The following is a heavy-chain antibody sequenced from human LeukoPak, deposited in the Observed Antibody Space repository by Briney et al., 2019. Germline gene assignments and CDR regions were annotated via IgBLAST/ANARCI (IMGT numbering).Heavy chain of an antibody. J-gene: IGHJ4*02. Sequence: PGGSLRLSCAASGFTFSDYSMNWVRQAPGKALEWVGSVNTVSSYIYYADSMRGRFTISRDNAKNSLFLQMNSLRAEDTAVYYCARLRRNSDRSDFFYYYDHWGQGTLVTVSS. CDR3: ARLRRNSDRSDFFYYYDH. CDR2: VNTVSSYI. D-gene: IGHD3-22*01. V-gene: IGHV3-21*01. CDR1: GFTFSDYS.